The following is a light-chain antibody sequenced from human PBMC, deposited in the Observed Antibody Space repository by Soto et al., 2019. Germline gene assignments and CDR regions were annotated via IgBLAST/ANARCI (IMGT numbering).Light chain of an antibody. CDR3: QQYNSFPQT. Sequence: AIRMTQSPSSFSASTGDRVTITCRATQGISNYLAWYQQKPGKAPKLLIYRASVLESGVPSRFIGGGSGTNFNLTISYLQPEDFATYYCQQYNSFPQTFRQGTKLEIK. CDR1: QGISNY. J-gene: IGKJ2*01. CDR2: RAS. V-gene: IGKV1-8*01.